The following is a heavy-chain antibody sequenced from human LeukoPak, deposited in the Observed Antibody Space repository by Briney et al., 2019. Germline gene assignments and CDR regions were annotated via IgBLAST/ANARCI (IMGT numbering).Heavy chain of an antibody. CDR2: IIPIFGTA. V-gene: IGHV1-69*13. Sequence: SVKVSCKASGGTFSSYAISWVRQAPGQGLEWMGGIIPIFGTANYAQKFQGRVTITADESTSTAYMELSSLRSEDTAVYYCARDGGNSLYYYYGMDVWGQGTTVTVPS. CDR3: ARDGGNSLYYYYGMDV. CDR1: GGTFSSYA. J-gene: IGHJ6*02. D-gene: IGHD4-23*01.